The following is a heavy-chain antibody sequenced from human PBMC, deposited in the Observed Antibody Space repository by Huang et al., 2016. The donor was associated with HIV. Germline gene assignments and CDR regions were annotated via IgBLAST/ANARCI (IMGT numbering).Heavy chain of an antibody. D-gene: IGHD5-18*01. Sequence: QVQLVQSGAEVKKPGASVKVSCKASGYTFSSFGISWVRQAPGQGLEWVGWISVYNGNTKFAQKFQGRLTMTTDTSTSTAYMELRSLRSDDMAVYYCARGGGIQLWLLGYYYMDVWGNGTTVTVSS. CDR3: ARGGGIQLWLLGYYYMDV. J-gene: IGHJ6*03. CDR2: ISVYNGNT. CDR1: GYTFSSFG. V-gene: IGHV1-18*03.